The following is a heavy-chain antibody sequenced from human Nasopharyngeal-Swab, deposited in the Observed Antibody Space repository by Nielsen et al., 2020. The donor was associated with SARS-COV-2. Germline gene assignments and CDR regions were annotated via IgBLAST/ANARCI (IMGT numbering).Heavy chain of an antibody. J-gene: IGHJ5*02. D-gene: IGHD1-26*01. V-gene: IGHV4-34*01. Sequence: SETLSLTCAVYGGSFSGYYWSWIRQPPGKGLEWIGEINHSGSTNYNPSLKSRLTISADTSKNQFSLKLSSVTAADTAVYYCARGGGWSGSFTNWFDPWGQGTLVTVSS. CDR1: GGSFSGYY. CDR3: ARGGGWSGSFTNWFDP. CDR2: INHSGST.